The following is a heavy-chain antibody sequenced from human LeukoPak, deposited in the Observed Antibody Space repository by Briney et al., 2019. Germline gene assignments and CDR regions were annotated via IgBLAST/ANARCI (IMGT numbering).Heavy chain of an antibody. J-gene: IGHJ4*02. Sequence: GGSLRLSCAASGLTVTGNYMSWVRQAPGKGLEWVSVLYSGGSTYYADSVKGRFTISRDSPKNTLFLQMNSLRTEDTAVYYCARVVECGGDSSCYGLDYFDYWGQGTLVTVSS. V-gene: IGHV3-66*02. CDR2: LYSGGST. CDR3: ARVVECGGDSSCYGLDYFDY. D-gene: IGHD2-21*01. CDR1: GLTVTGNY.